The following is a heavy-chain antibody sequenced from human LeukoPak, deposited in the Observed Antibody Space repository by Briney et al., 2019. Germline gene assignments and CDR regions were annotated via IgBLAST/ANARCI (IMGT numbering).Heavy chain of an antibody. CDR2: IRYDGSNK. V-gene: IGHV3-30*02. CDR1: GFTFSSYG. CDR3: AKDLIVATIPFAY. D-gene: IGHD5-12*01. Sequence: GGSLRLSCAASGFTFSSYGMHWVRQAPGKGLEWVAFIRYDGSNKYYADSVKGRFTISRDNSKNTLYLQMNSLRAEDTAVYYCAKDLIVATIPFAYWGQGTLVTVSS. J-gene: IGHJ4*02.